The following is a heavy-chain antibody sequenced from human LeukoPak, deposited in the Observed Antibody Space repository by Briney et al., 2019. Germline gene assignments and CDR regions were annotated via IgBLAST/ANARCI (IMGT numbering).Heavy chain of an antibody. CDR2: INPSGGST. D-gene: IGHD6-13*01. CDR1: GHTFTSYY. Sequence: ASVKVSCKASGHTFTSYYMHWVRQAPGQGLEWMGIINPSGGSTTYAQNFQGRVTMTRDTSTSTVYMELSSLRSEDTAVYYCARSGYSSSEFDYWGQGTLVTVSS. V-gene: IGHV1-46*01. CDR3: ARSGYSSSEFDY. J-gene: IGHJ4*02.